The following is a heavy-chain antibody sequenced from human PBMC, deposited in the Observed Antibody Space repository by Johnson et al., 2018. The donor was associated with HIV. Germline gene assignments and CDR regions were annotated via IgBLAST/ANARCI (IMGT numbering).Heavy chain of an antibody. D-gene: IGHD6-6*01. CDR2: ISGSGGST. CDR1: GFTFSSYA. CDR3: ARGSSVSFDL. Sequence: VQLVESGGGLVQPGGSLRLSCAASGFTFSSYAMSWVRQAPGKGLEWVSAISGSGGSTSYADSVKGRFTISRDRSKNAVYLQMSSLRAEDTALYYCARGSSVSFDLWGRGTMVTVSS. V-gene: IGHV3-23*04. J-gene: IGHJ3*01.